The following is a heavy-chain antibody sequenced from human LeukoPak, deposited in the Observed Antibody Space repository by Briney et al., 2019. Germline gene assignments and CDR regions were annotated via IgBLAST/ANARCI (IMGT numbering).Heavy chain of an antibody. J-gene: IGHJ4*02. Sequence: PGGSLRLSCAASGFTFSSYAMSWVRQAPGKGLEWVSAISGSGGSTYYADSVKGRFTISRDNSKNTLYLQMNSLRAEDTAVYYCAECDSSGYYYFDYWGQGTLVTVSS. V-gene: IGHV3-23*01. D-gene: IGHD3-22*01. CDR2: ISGSGGST. CDR3: AECDSSGYYYFDY. CDR1: GFTFSSYA.